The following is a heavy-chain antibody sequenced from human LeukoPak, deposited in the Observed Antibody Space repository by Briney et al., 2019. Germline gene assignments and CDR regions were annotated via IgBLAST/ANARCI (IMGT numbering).Heavy chain of an antibody. D-gene: IGHD5-18*01. CDR2: ISYDGSNK. J-gene: IGHJ4*02. V-gene: IGHV3-30*04. Sequence: PGGSLRLSCAASGFTFSSYAMHWVRQAPGKGLEWVAVISYDGSNKYYADSVKGRFTISRDNSKNTLYLQMNSLRAEDTAVYYCAKWAGSSTAMVTDYWGQGTLVTVSS. CDR1: GFTFSSYA. CDR3: AKWAGSSTAMVTDY.